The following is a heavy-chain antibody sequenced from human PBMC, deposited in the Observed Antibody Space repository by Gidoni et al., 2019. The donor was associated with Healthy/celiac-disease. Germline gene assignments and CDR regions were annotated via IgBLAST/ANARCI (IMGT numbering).Heavy chain of an antibody. J-gene: IGHJ4*02. V-gene: IGHV3-30*04. D-gene: IGHD6-19*01. CDR1: GFTFSCYA. CDR3: ARSRAVAGNFAY. Sequence: QVQLVASGGGVVQPGRSLRPSCAASGFTFSCYAMHWVRQAPGKGLEWVSVISYDGSNKYYADSVKGRFTISRDNSKNTLYLQMNSLRAEDTAVYYCARSRAVAGNFAYWGQGTLVTVSS. CDR2: ISYDGSNK.